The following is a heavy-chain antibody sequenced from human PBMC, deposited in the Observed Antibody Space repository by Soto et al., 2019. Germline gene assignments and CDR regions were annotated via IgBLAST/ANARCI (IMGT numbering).Heavy chain of an antibody. Sequence: ASVKVSCKASGYTFTSYGISWVRQAPGQGLEWMGWISAYNGNTNYAQKLQGRVTMTTDESTSTAYMELSSLRSEDTAVYYCAIDDTAMKYYFDYWGQGTLVTVSS. CDR2: ISAYNGNT. CDR3: AIDDTAMKYYFDY. D-gene: IGHD5-18*01. CDR1: GYTFTSYG. V-gene: IGHV1-18*01. J-gene: IGHJ4*02.